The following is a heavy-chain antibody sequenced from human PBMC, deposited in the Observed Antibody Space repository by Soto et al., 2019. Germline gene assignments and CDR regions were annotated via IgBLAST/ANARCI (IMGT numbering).Heavy chain of an antibody. CDR2: IYPGDSNT. D-gene: IGHD4-17*01. V-gene: IGHV5-51*01. J-gene: IGHJ5*02. CDR1: GYSFNNYW. CDR3: AKDLDYGGNSDLFAP. Sequence: EVQLVQSGAEVKTPGESLKISCKGSGYSFNNYWIAWVRQMPGKGLEWMGIIYPGDSNTRYSPSFQGQVIISADKSLTTAYLQWSSLKASDTAMYYCAKDLDYGGNSDLFAPWGQGTLVTVSS.